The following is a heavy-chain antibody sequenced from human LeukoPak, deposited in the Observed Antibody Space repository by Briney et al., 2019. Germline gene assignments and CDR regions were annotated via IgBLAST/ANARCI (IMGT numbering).Heavy chain of an antibody. CDR3: ARNPTSKTMSRDSFDI. J-gene: IGHJ3*02. V-gene: IGHV4-34*01. CDR2: INHSGST. CDR1: GGSFSGYY. Sequence: TSETLSLTCAVYGGSFSGYYWSWIRQPPGKGLEWIGEINHSGSTNYNPSLKSRVTISVDTPKNQFSLRLTSVTAADTAVYYCARNPTSKTMSRDSFDIWGQGTFVTVSS. D-gene: IGHD3-10*02.